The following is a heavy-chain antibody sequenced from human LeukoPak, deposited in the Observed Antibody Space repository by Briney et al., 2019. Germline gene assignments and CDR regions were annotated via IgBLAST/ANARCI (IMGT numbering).Heavy chain of an antibody. V-gene: IGHV3-48*01. CDR1: GFTFSSYS. D-gene: IGHD3-22*01. CDR3: ARAYYDSSDYYYVYFEY. Sequence: GGSLRLSCAASGFTFSSYSMSWVRQAPGKGLEWVSYIRSSSSTIYYADSVKGRFTISRDNAKNSLYLQMNSLRAEDTAVYYCARAYYDSSDYYYVYFEYWGQGTLVTVSS. J-gene: IGHJ4*02. CDR2: IRSSSSTI.